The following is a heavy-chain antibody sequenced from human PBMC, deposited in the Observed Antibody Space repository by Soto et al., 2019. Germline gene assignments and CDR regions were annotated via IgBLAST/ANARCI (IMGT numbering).Heavy chain of an antibody. CDR2: IKSKTDGGTT. CDR3: TTERVNGGYNWNDHDAFDI. D-gene: IGHD1-1*01. Sequence: GGSLRLSCAASGFTFSNAWMSWVRQAPGKGLEWVGRIKSKTDGGTTDYAAPVKGRFTISRDDSKNTLYLQMNSLKTEDTAVYYCTTERVNGGYNWNDHDAFDIWGQGTMVTVSS. V-gene: IGHV3-15*01. J-gene: IGHJ3*02. CDR1: GFTFSNAW.